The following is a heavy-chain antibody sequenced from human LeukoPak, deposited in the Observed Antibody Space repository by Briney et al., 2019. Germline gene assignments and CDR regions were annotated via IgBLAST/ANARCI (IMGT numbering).Heavy chain of an antibody. Sequence: PSETLSLTCAVSGGSISSSNWWSWVRQPPGKGLEWIGEIYHSGSTNYNPSLKSRVTISVDKSKNQFSLKLSSVTAADTAVYYCARGQAGWSRGFDYWGQGTLVTVSS. CDR2: IYHSGST. CDR1: GGSISSSNW. V-gene: IGHV4-4*02. D-gene: IGHD2-15*01. CDR3: ARGQAGWSRGFDY. J-gene: IGHJ4*02.